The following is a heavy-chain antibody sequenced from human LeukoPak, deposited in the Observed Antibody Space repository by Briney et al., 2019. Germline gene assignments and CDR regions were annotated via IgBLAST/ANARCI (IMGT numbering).Heavy chain of an antibody. CDR1: GGSISGGSISGYH. CDR3: AMLIQLAY. Sequence: SETLSLTCSVSGGSISGGSISGYHWSWIRQPPGKGLELIAYMHYSGTTHYNPSLKSRVSISVDTSRKQISLELTSVTAADTAVYYCAMLIQLAYWGQGTLVTVSS. V-gene: IGHV4-61*08. J-gene: IGHJ4*02. CDR2: MHYSGTT. D-gene: IGHD5-18*01.